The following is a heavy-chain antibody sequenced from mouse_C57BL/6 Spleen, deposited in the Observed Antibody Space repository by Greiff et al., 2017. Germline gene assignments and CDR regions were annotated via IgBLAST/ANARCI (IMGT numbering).Heavy chain of an antibody. CDR2: IWRGGST. V-gene: IGHV2-5*01. CDR1: GFSFTSYG. J-gene: IGHJ3*01. D-gene: IGHD2-4*01. Sequence: QVQLQQSGPGLVQPSQSLSITCTVSGFSFTSYGVHWVRQSPGKGLEWLGVIWRGGSTDYNAAFMSRLSIIKDNSKSQVFFKMNSLQADDTAIYYCAKRDYDVAYWGQGTLVTVSA. CDR3: AKRDYDVAY.